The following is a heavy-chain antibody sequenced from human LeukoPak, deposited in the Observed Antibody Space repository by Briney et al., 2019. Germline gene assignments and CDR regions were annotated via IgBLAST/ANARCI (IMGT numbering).Heavy chain of an antibody. D-gene: IGHD4-17*01. V-gene: IGHV3-74*01. CDR3: AKGGATVIDY. CDR1: GFTFSNYW. CDR2: INSDGSST. J-gene: IGHJ4*02. Sequence: GGSLRLSCAASGFTFSNYWMHWVRQAPGKGLVWVSRINSDGSSTTSADSVKGRFTISRDNAKNTLYLQMNSLRAEDTAVYYCAKGGATVIDYWGQGTLVTISS.